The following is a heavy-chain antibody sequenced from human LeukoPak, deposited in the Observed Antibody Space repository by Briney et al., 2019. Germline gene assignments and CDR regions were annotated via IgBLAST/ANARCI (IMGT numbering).Heavy chain of an antibody. CDR3: AKDLHHWSGIDY. Sequence: GGSLRLSCAASRLTFTPISMASARQAPGKGLEWVSGIGGDGRSHYTDSVKGRFTISRDNSKNTLYLQMNSLRAEDTAIYYWAKDLHHWSGIDYWGQGTLVTVSS. CDR2: IGGDGRS. D-gene: IGHD3-3*01. J-gene: IGHJ4*02. CDR1: RLTFTPIS. V-gene: IGHV3-23*01.